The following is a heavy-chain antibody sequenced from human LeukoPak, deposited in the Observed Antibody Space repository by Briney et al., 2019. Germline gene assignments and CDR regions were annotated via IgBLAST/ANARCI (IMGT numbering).Heavy chain of an antibody. Sequence: PGRSLRLSCAACGFTFSSYGMHWVRQAPGKGLEWVAVISYDGSNKYYADSVKGRFTISRDNSKNTRYLQMNSLRAEDTAVYYCAKGDRLFSMAVASLVDYWGQGTLVTVSS. CDR2: ISYDGSNK. D-gene: IGHD6-19*01. CDR1: GFTFSSYG. V-gene: IGHV3-30*18. J-gene: IGHJ4*02. CDR3: AKGDRLFSMAVASLVDY.